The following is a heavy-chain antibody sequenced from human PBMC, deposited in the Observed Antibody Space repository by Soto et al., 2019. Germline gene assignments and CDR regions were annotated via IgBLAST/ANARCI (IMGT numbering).Heavy chain of an antibody. Sequence: QVQLVQSGAEVKKPGASVKVSCKASGYTFTSYAMHWVRQAPGQRLEGMGWINAGNGNTKYSQKFQGRVTITRDTSASTAYMELSSLRSEDTAVYYCAREVRYSYGYYYYGMDVWGQGTTVTVSS. V-gene: IGHV1-3*01. CDR1: GYTFTSYA. CDR2: INAGNGNT. CDR3: AREVRYSYGYYYYGMDV. D-gene: IGHD5-18*01. J-gene: IGHJ6*02.